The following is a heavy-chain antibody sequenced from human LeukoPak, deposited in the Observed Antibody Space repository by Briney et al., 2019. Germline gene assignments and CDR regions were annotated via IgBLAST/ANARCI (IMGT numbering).Heavy chain of an antibody. CDR2: ISSSGSTI. V-gene: IGHV3-48*03. CDR3: AELGITMIGGV. CDR1: GFTFSSYE. D-gene: IGHD3-10*02. Sequence: GGSLRLSCAASGFTFSSYEMNWVRQAPGKGLEWVSYISSSGSTIYYADSVKGRFTISRDDAKNSLYLQMNSLRAKDTAVYYCAELGITMIGGVWGKGTTVTISS. J-gene: IGHJ6*04.